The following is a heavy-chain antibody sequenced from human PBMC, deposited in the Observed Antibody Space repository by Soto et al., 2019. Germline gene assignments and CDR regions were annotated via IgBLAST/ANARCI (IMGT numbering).Heavy chain of an antibody. CDR2: ISAYNGNT. J-gene: IGHJ4*02. Sequence: QVQLVQSGAEVKKPGASVKVSCKASGYTFTSYGISWVRQAPGQGLEWMGWISAYNGNTNYAQKLQGRVTMTTDTSTNTAYMELRSLRSDDSAVYYCARAPGTYYYDNGLGYWGQGTLVTVSS. V-gene: IGHV1-18*01. D-gene: IGHD3-22*01. CDR1: GYTFTSYG. CDR3: ARAPGTYYYDNGLGY.